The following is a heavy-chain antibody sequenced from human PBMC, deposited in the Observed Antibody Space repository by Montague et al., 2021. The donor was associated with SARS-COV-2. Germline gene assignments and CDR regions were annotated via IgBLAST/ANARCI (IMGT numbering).Heavy chain of an antibody. V-gene: IGHV4-61*01. CDR3: VRDQGRSNWNYPDY. CDR1: GASISTGSDY. CDR2: FYYSGGS. D-gene: IGHD1-20*01. Sequence: SETLSLTCTVSGASISTGSDYWTWIRQRPGRGLEWIGNFYYSGGSTYNPSLKSRVTMSVDTSKNQFSLKLSSVTAADTAVYYCVRDQGRSNWNYPDYWGQGTLVTVSS. J-gene: IGHJ4*02.